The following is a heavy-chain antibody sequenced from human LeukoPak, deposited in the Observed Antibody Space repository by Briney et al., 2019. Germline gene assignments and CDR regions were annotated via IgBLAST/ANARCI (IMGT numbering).Heavy chain of an antibody. J-gene: IGHJ6*02. D-gene: IGHD3-10*01. CDR2: IIPIFGTA. CDR1: GGTFSSYA. CDR3: ARGGNMVRGVIAYYYYGMDV. V-gene: IGHV1-69*13. Sequence: SVKVSCKASGGTFSSYAISWVRQAPGQGLEWMGGIIPIFGTANYAQKFQGRVTITADESTSTAYMELSSLRSEDTAVYYCARGGNMVRGVIAYYYYGMDVWGQGTTVTVSS.